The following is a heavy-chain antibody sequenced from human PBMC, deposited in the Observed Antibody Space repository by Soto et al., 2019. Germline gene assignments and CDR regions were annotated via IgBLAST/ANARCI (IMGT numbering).Heavy chain of an antibody. J-gene: IGHJ4*02. CDR1: GFTFSGYS. Sequence: EVQLVESGGGLVKPGGSLRLSCAASGFTFSGYSMNWVRQAPGKGLEWVSSITSSSTYIYYADSVEGRFTISRDNAKNSLYLQMNSLRAEDTAVYYCARDQPSIAYYSDSWGQGTLVTVSS. CDR3: ARDQPSIAYYSDS. D-gene: IGHD3-3*02. V-gene: IGHV3-21*01. CDR2: ITSSSTYI.